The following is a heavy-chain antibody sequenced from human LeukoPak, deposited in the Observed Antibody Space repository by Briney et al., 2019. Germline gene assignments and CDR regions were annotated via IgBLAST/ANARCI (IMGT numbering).Heavy chain of an antibody. CDR1: GYTFTSYG. Sequence: GASVKVSCKASGYTFTSYGISWVRQAPGQGLEWMGWISAYNGNTNYAQKLQGRVTMTTDTSTSTAYMELRSLRSDDTAVYYCARVLGYSYGPLQPLFRHDAFDIWGQGTMVTVSS. D-gene: IGHD5-18*01. J-gene: IGHJ3*02. CDR2: ISAYNGNT. V-gene: IGHV1-18*01. CDR3: ARVLGYSYGPLQPLFRHDAFDI.